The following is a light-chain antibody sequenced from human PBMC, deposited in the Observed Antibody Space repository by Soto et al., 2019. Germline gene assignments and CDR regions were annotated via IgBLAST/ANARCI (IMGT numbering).Light chain of an antibody. CDR1: SSDVGGYNY. CDR3: SSYAGSNNYV. CDR2: EVS. J-gene: IGLJ1*01. Sequence: QSALTQPPSASGSPGQSVTISCTGTSSDVGGYNYVSWYQHHPGKAPKLMIYEVSKRPSGVPDRFSGSKSGNTASLTVSGLQPEDEADYYCSSYAGSNNYVFGTGTKVTVL. V-gene: IGLV2-8*01.